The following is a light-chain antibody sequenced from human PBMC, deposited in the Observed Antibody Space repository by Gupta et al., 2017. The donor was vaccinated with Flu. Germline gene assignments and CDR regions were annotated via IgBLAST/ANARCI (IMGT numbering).Light chain of an antibody. V-gene: IGLV2-14*01. J-gene: IGLJ2*01. CDR2: QVS. Sequence: QSALTQPASVSGSPGQSITISCTGTANDIGAYNYVPWYQQHPGKAPKFMSYQVSNRPSGVADRFSGSKSGNTASLTISGLQAEDEADYYCSSYTTSNTEVFGGGTKRTGL. CDR1: ANDIGAYNY. CDR3: SSYTTSNTEV.